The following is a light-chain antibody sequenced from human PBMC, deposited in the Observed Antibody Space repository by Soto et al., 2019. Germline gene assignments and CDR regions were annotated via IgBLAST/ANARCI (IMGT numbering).Light chain of an antibody. V-gene: IGKV3-20*01. CDR3: QQYATDPLT. J-gene: IGKJ4*01. CDR1: QSVGKNY. Sequence: ILFTQSPGTLSLSPGEGATLSCRASQSVGKNYLAWYQHKSGQAPRLLIHGASNRDTGIPERFSGSGSGTDFTLTISRLEPEDFVAYYCQQYATDPLTFGGGTKVDIK. CDR2: GAS.